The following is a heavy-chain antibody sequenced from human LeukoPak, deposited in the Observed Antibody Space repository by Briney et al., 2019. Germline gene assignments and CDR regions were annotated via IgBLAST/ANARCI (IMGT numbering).Heavy chain of an antibody. Sequence: GGSLRLSCAASGFTFSSYSLNWVGQAPGKGLEWVSSISSSSSYIYYADSVKGRFTISRDNAKNSLYLQMNSLRAEDTAVYYCARDKFYYYMDVWGKGATVTVSS. CDR3: ARDKFYYYMDV. V-gene: IGHV3-21*01. CDR2: ISSSSSYI. CDR1: GFTFSSYS. J-gene: IGHJ6*03.